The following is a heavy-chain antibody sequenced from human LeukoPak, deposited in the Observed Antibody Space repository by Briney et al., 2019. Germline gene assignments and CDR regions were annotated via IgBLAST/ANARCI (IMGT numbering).Heavy chain of an antibody. Sequence: GGSLRLSCAASGFTFSSYWMSWVRQAPGKGLEWVANIKQDGSEKYYVDSVKGRFTISRDNAKNSLYLQMNSLRAEDTAVYYCARAVVKVLRYFDWFDQGYYYMDVWGKGTTVTVSS. CDR2: IKQDGSEK. D-gene: IGHD3-9*01. J-gene: IGHJ6*03. CDR1: GFTFSSYW. V-gene: IGHV3-7*01. CDR3: ARAVVKVLRYFDWFDQGYYYMDV.